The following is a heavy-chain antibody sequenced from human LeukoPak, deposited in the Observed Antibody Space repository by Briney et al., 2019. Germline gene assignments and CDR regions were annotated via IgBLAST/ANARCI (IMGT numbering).Heavy chain of an antibody. Sequence: GRSLRLSCAASGFTFSSYAMHWVRQAPGKGLEWVAVTSYDGSNKYYADPVKGRFTISRDNSKNTLYLQMNSLRAEDTAVYYCARDKSGYYFDYWGQGTLVTVSS. CDR3: ARDKSGYYFDY. J-gene: IGHJ4*02. CDR2: TSYDGSNK. V-gene: IGHV3-30*01. CDR1: GFTFSSYA. D-gene: IGHD1-26*01.